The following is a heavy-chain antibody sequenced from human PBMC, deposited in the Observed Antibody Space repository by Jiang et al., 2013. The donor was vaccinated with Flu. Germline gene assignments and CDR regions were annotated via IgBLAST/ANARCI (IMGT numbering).Heavy chain of an antibody. CDR3: AREKPSRTYVHFYGMDV. V-gene: IGHV3-21*01. J-gene: IGHJ6*02. Sequence: GSLRLSCAASGFTFSTYTMNWVRQAPGKGLEWVASISVTSKYIYFADSVRGRFTISRDNARNSPYLQMNSLTAGDTAVYYCAREKPSRTYVHFYGMDVWGQGTTVTVTS. D-gene: IGHD2-2*01. CDR2: ISVTSKYI. CDR1: GFTFSTYT.